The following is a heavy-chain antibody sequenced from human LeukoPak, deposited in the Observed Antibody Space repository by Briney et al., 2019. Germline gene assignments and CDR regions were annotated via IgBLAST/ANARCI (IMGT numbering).Heavy chain of an antibody. V-gene: IGHV4-39*01. CDR1: GGSISSSIYY. Sequence: SETLSLTRTVSGGSISSSIYYWGWIRQPPGKGLEWIGSIYYSGSTYYNPSLKRRVTISVDTSKNQFSLKLSSVTAADTAVYYCARHTYNWEWVYWGQGTLVTVSS. D-gene: IGHD1-20*01. CDR2: IYYSGST. CDR3: ARHTYNWEWVY. J-gene: IGHJ4*02.